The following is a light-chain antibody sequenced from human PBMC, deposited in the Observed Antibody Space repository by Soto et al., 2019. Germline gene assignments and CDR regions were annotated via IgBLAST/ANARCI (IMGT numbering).Light chain of an antibody. V-gene: IGLV2-14*01. CDR2: EVS. CDR3: SSYTSSSTWL. Sequence: QSVLTQPASVSGSPGQSITISCTGTFSDVGGYNYVSWYQQHPGKAPKLMISEVSNRPSGVSNRFSGSKSGNTASLTISGLQAEDEADYYCSSYTSSSTWLFGGGTKLTVL. CDR1: FSDVGGYNY. J-gene: IGLJ3*02.